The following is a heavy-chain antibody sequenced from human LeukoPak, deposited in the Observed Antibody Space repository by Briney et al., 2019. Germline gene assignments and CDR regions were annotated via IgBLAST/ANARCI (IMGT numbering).Heavy chain of an antibody. CDR2: IKQDGSEK. Sequence: GGSLRLSCATSRFTFSNYWMSWVRQAPGKGLEWVANIKQDGSEKYYVDSVKGRFTISRDNAKNSLYLQMNSLRAEDTAVYYCARDTDYGDYGSDYWGQGTLVTVSS. J-gene: IGHJ4*02. CDR1: RFTFSNYW. D-gene: IGHD4-17*01. CDR3: ARDTDYGDYGSDY. V-gene: IGHV3-7*01.